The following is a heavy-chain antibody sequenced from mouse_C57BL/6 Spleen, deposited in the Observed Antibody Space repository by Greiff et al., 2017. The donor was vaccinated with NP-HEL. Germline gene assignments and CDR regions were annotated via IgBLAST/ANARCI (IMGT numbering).Heavy chain of an antibody. V-gene: IGHV1-55*01. D-gene: IGHD2-4*01. J-gene: IGHJ4*01. Sequence: VQLQQPGAELVKPGASVKMSCKASGYTFTSYWITWVKQRPGQGLEWIGDIYPGSGSTTYNEKFKSKATLTVDTSSSTAYMQLSSLPSEDAAVYYCAREGGYYDYDDYAMDYWGQGTSVTVSS. CDR1: GYTFTSYW. CDR2: IYPGSGST. CDR3: AREGGYYDYDDYAMDY.